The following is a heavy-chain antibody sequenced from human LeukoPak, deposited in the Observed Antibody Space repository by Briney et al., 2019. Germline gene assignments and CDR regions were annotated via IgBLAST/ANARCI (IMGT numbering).Heavy chain of an antibody. CDR1: VYTFTGSY. D-gene: IGHD1-26*01. CDR3: ARDWAWEQVWFQH. J-gene: IGHJ1*01. V-gene: IGHV1-2*02. Sequence: ASVKVSCKASVYTFTGSYMHWVRQAPGQGLEWMGWINPNNGGTNYAQKFQGRVAMTRDTSISTAYMELSRLRSDDTAVYYCARDWAWEQVWFQHWGQGTQVIVSS. CDR2: INPNNGGT.